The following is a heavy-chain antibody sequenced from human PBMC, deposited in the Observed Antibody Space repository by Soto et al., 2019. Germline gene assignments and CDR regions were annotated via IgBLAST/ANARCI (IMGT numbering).Heavy chain of an antibody. J-gene: IGHJ5*02. D-gene: IGHD5-12*01. CDR3: ARAGTGGYSGYDVARTYWFDP. Sequence: ASVKVSCKASGYTFTNFGISWVRQAPGQGLEWMGWISAYNGNTNYAQNFQGRVTMTTDTSTSTAYMELRSLRSDDTAVYYCARAGTGGYSGYDVARTYWFDPWGQGTLVTVSS. CDR2: ISAYNGNT. V-gene: IGHV1-18*01. CDR1: GYTFTNFG.